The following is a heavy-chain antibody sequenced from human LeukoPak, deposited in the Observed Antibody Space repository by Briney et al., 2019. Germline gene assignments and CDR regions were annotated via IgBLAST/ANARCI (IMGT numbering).Heavy chain of an antibody. CDR3: ARETGYSSGWDY. D-gene: IGHD6-19*01. J-gene: IGHJ4*02. Sequence: GGSLRLSCAASGFTFSDSYMTWVRQAPGKGVEWVAYISGSGHDINYSDSVKGRFTISRDNAKNSLYLQMNSLRAEDTAVYYCARETGYSSGWDYWGQGTLVTVSS. CDR1: GFTFSDSY. CDR2: ISGSGHDI. V-gene: IGHV3-11*04.